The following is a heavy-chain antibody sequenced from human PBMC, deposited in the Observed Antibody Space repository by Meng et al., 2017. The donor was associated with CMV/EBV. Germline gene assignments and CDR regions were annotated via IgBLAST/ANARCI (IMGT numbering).Heavy chain of an antibody. D-gene: IGHD1-26*01. CDR1: GFTVSSNY. Sequence: GESLKISCAASGFTVSSNYMSWVRQAPGKGLEWVSVIYSGGSTYYADSVKGRFIISRDNSKNTLYLQMNSLRAEDTAVYYCAKDRGSYYDYWGQGTLVTVSS. J-gene: IGHJ4*02. V-gene: IGHV3-66*02. CDR2: IYSGGST. CDR3: AKDRGSYYDY.